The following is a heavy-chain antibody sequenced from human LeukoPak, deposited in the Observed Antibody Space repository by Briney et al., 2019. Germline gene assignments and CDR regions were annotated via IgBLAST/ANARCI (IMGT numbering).Heavy chain of an antibody. CDR1: GYTFTSYG. CDR2: ISAYNGNT. Sequence: ASVKVSCKASGYTFTSYGISWVRQAPGQGLEWMGWISAYNGNTNYAQELQGRVTMTTDTSTSTAYMELRSLRSDDTAVYYCARVLYDSSGYYYYYYGMDVWGQGTTVTVSS. V-gene: IGHV1-18*01. J-gene: IGHJ6*02. D-gene: IGHD3-22*01. CDR3: ARVLYDSSGYYYYYYGMDV.